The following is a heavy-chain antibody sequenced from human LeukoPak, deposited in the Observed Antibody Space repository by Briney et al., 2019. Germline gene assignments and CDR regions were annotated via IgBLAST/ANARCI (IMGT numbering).Heavy chain of an antibody. Sequence: GGSLRLSCAASGFTVSSNYLSWVRQAPGQGLEWVSVIYSGGSTYYADSVKGRFTISRDNSKNTLYLQMNSLRAEDTAVYYCARGGRVVPAARGSWFDPWGQGTLVTVSS. D-gene: IGHD2-2*01. CDR1: GFTVSSNY. V-gene: IGHV3-66*01. CDR3: ARGGRVVPAARGSWFDP. CDR2: IYSGGST. J-gene: IGHJ5*02.